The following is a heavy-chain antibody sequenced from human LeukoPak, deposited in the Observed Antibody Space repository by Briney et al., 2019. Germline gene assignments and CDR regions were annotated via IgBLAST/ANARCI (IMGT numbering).Heavy chain of an antibody. D-gene: IGHD3-22*01. Sequence: MTSETLCLSCTASGCSISSYYWRWIRQAPGTGLEWIGYIYYSGSTNYDTALKSRVTVSVDTSKNQFSLKLSSVTAADTAVYYCARASYYDSSGLDYWGQGTLVTVSS. V-gene: IGHV4-59*01. J-gene: IGHJ4*02. CDR3: ARASYYDSSGLDY. CDR2: IYYSGST. CDR1: GCSISSYY.